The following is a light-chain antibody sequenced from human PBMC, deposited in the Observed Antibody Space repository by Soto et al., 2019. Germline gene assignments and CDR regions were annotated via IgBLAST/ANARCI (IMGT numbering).Light chain of an antibody. CDR2: EVN. CDR1: SSDIGGYNY. Sequence: SVLTQPASVSGSPGQSITVSCTGTSSDIGGYNYVSWYQHHPGKAPQLIIYEVNLRPSGVSDRFSASKSGDTASLTISGLQAGDEADYYCCSYSTSNTHNYVFGTGTKVTV. V-gene: IGLV2-14*01. CDR3: CSYSTSNTHNYV. J-gene: IGLJ1*01.